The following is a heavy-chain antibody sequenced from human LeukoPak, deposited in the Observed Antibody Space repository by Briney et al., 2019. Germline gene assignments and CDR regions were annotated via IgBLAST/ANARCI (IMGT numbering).Heavy chain of an antibody. CDR2: ISAYNGNT. V-gene: IGHV1-18*01. D-gene: IGHD3-10*01. CDR1: GYTFTSYG. CDR3: ARHFYGSGTYYHFDY. Sequence: ASVNVSCKASGYTFTSYGISWVRQAAGQGLEWMGWISAYNGNTNYAQKLQGGATLTTDTSTSTAYMELRSLRSDDTAVYYCARHFYGSGTYYHFDYWGQGTLVTVSS. J-gene: IGHJ4*02.